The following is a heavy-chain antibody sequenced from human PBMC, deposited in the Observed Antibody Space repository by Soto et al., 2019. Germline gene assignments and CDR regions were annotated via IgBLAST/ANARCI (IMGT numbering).Heavy chain of an antibody. CDR3: ARGSWYSGY. D-gene: IGHD2-15*01. J-gene: IGHJ4*02. CDR1: GGSFSGYY. Sequence: SETLSLTCAVYGGSFSGYYWSWIRQPPGKGLEWIGEINHSGSTNYNPSLKSRVTISVDTSKSQFSLKLSSVTAADTAVYYCARGSWYSGYWGQGTLVTVSS. CDR2: INHSGST. V-gene: IGHV4-34*01.